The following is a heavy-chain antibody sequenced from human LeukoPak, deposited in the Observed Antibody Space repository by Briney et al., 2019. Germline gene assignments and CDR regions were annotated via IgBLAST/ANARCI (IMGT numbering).Heavy chain of an antibody. Sequence: GGSLRLSCAASGFTFSSYEMNWVRQAPGKGLEWVSYISSSGSTIYYADSVKGRFTISRDNAKNSLYLQMNSLRAEDTAGYYCAREVWFGELLGPPRYMDVWGKGTTVTISS. CDR1: GFTFSSYE. D-gene: IGHD3-10*01. J-gene: IGHJ6*03. CDR2: ISSSGSTI. CDR3: AREVWFGELLGPPRYMDV. V-gene: IGHV3-48*03.